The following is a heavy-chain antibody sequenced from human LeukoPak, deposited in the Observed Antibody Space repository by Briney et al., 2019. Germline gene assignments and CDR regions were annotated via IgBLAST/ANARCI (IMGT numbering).Heavy chain of an antibody. D-gene: IGHD6-6*01. Sequence: SSETLSLTCTVSGASISSYYWSWIRQPPGKGLEWIGYIYSSGSTNYNPSLKSRVTISVDTSKNQFSLRLSSVTAADTAVYYCARLGGTSSGADYWGQGTLVTVSS. CDR1: GASISSYY. CDR3: ARLGGTSSGADY. J-gene: IGHJ4*02. V-gene: IGHV4-59*08. CDR2: IYSSGST.